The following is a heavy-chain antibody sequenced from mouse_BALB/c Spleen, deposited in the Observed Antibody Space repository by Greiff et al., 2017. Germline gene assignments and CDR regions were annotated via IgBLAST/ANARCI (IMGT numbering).Heavy chain of an antibody. J-gene: IGHJ4*01. Sequence: EVQLVESGGGLVQPGGSLKLSCAASGFTFSSYTMSWVRQTPEKRLEWVAYISNGGGSTYYPDTVKGRFTISRDNAKNTRYLQMSSLKSEDTAMYDCARHGDYYGNSYAMDYWGQGTSVTVSS. V-gene: IGHV5-12-2*01. D-gene: IGHD2-1*01. CDR1: GFTFSSYT. CDR3: ARHGDYYGNSYAMDY. CDR2: ISNGGGST.